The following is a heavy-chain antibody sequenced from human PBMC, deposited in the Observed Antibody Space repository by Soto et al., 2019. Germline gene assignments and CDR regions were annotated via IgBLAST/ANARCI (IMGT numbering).Heavy chain of an antibody. V-gene: IGHV4-30-2*01. CDR3: ARRYGVYFDY. CDR2: TYHSGNP. D-gene: IGHD4-17*01. Sequence: PSETLSLTCDVFGDTISTGGYPWAWIRQPPGKALEWIGHTYHSGNPYYTPSLKSRVIISVDTSKNQFSLKLSSVTAADTAVYYCARRYGVYFDYWGQGTLVTVSS. J-gene: IGHJ4*02. CDR1: GDTISTGGYP.